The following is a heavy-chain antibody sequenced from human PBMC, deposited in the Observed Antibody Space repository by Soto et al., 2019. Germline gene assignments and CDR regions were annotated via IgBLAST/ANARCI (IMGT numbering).Heavy chain of an antibody. Sequence: QVQLVQSGAEVKKPGASVKVSCKASGYTFTSYDITWVRQATGQGLEWMGWMNPNSGNTGYAQKFQGRVTMTRNTSISTAYMELSSLRSEDTAVYYCAREGERYFDWPRAFDPWGQGTLVTVSS. D-gene: IGHD3-9*01. CDR2: MNPNSGNT. J-gene: IGHJ5*02. CDR1: GYTFTSYD. V-gene: IGHV1-8*01. CDR3: AREGERYFDWPRAFDP.